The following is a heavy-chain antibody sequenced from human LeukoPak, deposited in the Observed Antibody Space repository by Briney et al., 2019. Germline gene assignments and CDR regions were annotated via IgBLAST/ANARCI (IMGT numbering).Heavy chain of an antibody. V-gene: IGHV3-30*02. J-gene: IGHJ4*02. CDR3: AKEGYYGSGRNLIDY. CDR2: IRYDGSNK. D-gene: IGHD3-10*01. CDR1: GFTFSSYS. Sequence: PGGSLRLSCAASGFTFSSYSMNWVRQAPGKGLEWVAFIRYDGSNKYYADSVKGRFTISRDNSKNTLYLQMNSLRAEDTAVYYCAKEGYYGSGRNLIDYWGQGTLVTVSS.